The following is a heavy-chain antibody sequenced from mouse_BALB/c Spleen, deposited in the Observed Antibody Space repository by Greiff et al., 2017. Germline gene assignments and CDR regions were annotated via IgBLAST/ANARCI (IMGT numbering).Heavy chain of an antibody. CDR3: ARNYGSSPWFAY. D-gene: IGHD1-1*01. Sequence: DVQLVESGGGLVQPGGSRKLSCAASGFTFSSFGMHWVRQAPEKGLEWVAYISSGSSTIYYADTVKGRFTISRDNPKNTLFLQMTSLRSEDTAMYYCARNYGSSPWFAYWGQGTLVTVSA. V-gene: IGHV5-17*02. CDR2: ISSGSSTI. J-gene: IGHJ3*01. CDR1: GFTFSSFG.